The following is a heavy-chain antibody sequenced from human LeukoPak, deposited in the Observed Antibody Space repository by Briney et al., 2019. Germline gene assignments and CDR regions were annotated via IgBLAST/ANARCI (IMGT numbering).Heavy chain of an antibody. D-gene: IGHD1-26*01. V-gene: IGHV4-59*08. CDR1: GASISTSY. J-gene: IGHJ4*02. Sequence: SETLSLTCTVSGASISTSYWSWIRQPPGKGLEWIGHFSYSGSTNYNPSLKSRVTISVDTSKNQFSLRLTSVTAADTGIYYCARLKGSIVRSTFDCWGQGTLVTVSS. CDR2: FSYSGST. CDR3: ARLKGSIVRSTFDC.